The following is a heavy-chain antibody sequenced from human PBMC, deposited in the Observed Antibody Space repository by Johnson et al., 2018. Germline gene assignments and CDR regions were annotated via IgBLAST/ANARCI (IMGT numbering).Heavy chain of an antibody. J-gene: IGHJ6*02. D-gene: IGHD4-11*01. CDR1: GFSFGDYA. CDR3: TREETTADFFYYGMDV. V-gene: IGHV3-49*03. Sequence: VQLVETGGGLVQPGRSLRLSCTASGFSFGDYAMAWFRQAPGKGLEWVGFIRSSVYGATTQYGASVKGRFTISRDDSKSIAYLQMNSLKTEDTAVYFCTREETTADFFYYGMDVWGQGTTVIVSS. CDR2: IRSSVYGATT.